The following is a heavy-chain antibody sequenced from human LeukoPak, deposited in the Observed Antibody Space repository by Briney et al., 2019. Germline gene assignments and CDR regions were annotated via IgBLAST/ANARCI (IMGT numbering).Heavy chain of an antibody. CDR3: ARNYYYDSSGYYYVALFDY. D-gene: IGHD3-22*01. J-gene: IGHJ4*02. CDR2: INPNSGGT. Sequence: ASVKVSCKASGYTFTGYYMHWVRQAPGQGLEWMGWINPNSGGTNYAQKFQGRVTMTRDTSISTAYMELSRLRSDDTAVYYCARNYYYDSSGYYYVALFDYWGQGTLVTVSS. V-gene: IGHV1-2*02. CDR1: GYTFTGYY.